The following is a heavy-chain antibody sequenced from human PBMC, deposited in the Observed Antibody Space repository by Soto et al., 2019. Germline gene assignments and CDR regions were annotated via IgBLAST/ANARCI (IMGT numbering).Heavy chain of an antibody. CDR1: GFIFSTYG. CDR3: ATAVGPFDY. V-gene: IGHV3-33*01. CDR2: IWYDGSNK. J-gene: IGHJ4*02. Sequence: QVQLVESGGGVGQPGRSLRLSCAASGFIFSTYGMHWVRKAPGKGLEWVAVIWYDGSNKYYADSVKGRFIISRDNSESTLYLQMHSLRAEDTAVYYCATAVGPFDYWGQGTLVSVSS. D-gene: IGHD3-3*01.